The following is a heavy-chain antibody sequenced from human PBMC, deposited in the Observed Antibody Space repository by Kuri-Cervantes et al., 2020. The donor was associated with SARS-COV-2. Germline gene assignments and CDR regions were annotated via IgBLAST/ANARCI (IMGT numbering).Heavy chain of an antibody. CDR1: GFTFSSYA. Sequence: GGSLRLSCAASGFTFSSYAMNWVRQAPGKGLEWVSAISGSGGSTYYADSVKGRFTISRDNSKNTLYLRMNSLRAEDTAVYYCAKASLQLDLYSFDYWGQGTLVTVSS. D-gene: IGHD5-24*01. J-gene: IGHJ4*02. V-gene: IGHV3-23*01. CDR3: AKASLQLDLYSFDY. CDR2: ISGSGGST.